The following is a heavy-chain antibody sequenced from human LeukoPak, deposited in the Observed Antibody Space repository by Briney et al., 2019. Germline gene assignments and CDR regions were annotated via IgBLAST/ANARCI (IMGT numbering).Heavy chain of an antibody. V-gene: IGHV4-34*01. J-gene: IGHJ4*02. D-gene: IGHD6-19*01. CDR1: GGSFSGYY. CDR3: ARRQWLLPFDY. CDR2: INHSGST. Sequence: SETLSPTCAVYGGSFSGYYWSWIRQPPGKGLEWIGEINHSGSTNYNPSLKSRVTISVDTSKNQFSLKLSSVTAADTAVYYCARRQWLLPFDYWGQGTLVTVSS.